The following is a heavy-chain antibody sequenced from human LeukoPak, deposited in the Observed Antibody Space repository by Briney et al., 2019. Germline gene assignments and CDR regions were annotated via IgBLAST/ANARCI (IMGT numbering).Heavy chain of an antibody. CDR1: GFTFSSYS. V-gene: IGHV3-48*01. J-gene: IGHJ4*02. Sequence: GGSLRLSCAASGFTFSSYSMNWVRQAPGKGLEWVSYISSSSSTIYYADSVKGRFTISRDNSKNTLYLQMNSLRAEDTAIYYCATQTTMTAAPFDYWGQGSLVTVSS. CDR2: ISSSSSTI. D-gene: IGHD2-21*02. CDR3: ATQTTMTAAPFDY.